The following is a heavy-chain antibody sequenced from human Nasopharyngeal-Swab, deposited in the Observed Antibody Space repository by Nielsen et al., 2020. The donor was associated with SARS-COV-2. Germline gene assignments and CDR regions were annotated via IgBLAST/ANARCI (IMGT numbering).Heavy chain of an antibody. Sequence: GESLKISCAASGFTFSSYSMNWVRQAPGKGLEWVSYISSSGSTIYYADSVKGRFTISRDNAKNSLYLQMNSLRAEDTAVYYCARDQVQTGTTSYYYYGMDVWGQGTTVTVSS. CDR1: GFTFSSYS. CDR3: ARDQVQTGTTSYYYYGMDV. D-gene: IGHD1-7*01. V-gene: IGHV3-48*04. CDR2: ISSSGSTI. J-gene: IGHJ6*02.